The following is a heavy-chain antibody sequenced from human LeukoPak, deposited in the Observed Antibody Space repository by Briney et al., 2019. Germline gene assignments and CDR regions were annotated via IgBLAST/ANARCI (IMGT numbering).Heavy chain of an antibody. CDR3: AKGVLDYYYYYGMDV. Sequence: GGSLRLSCAEAGFTFSSYGMHWVRQAPGKGLEWVAFILYDGSNKYYADSVKGRFTISRDNSKNTLYLQMNSLRAEDTAVYYCAKGVLDYYYYYGMDVWGQGTTVTVSS. CDR1: GFTFSSYG. J-gene: IGHJ6*02. CDR2: ILYDGSNK. V-gene: IGHV3-30*02.